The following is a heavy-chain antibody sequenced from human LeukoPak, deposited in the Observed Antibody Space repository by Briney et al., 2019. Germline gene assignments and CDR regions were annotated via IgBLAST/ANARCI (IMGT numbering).Heavy chain of an antibody. Sequence: PSETLSLTCAVSGGSISSGGYSWSWIRQPPRKGLEWIGYIYYSGSTYYNPSLKSRVTISVDTSKNQFSLKLSSVTAADTAVYYCARVNGYDGYNYYYYYMDVWGKGTTVTVSS. CDR3: ARVNGYDGYNYYYYYMDV. D-gene: IGHD5-12*01. CDR2: IYYSGST. CDR1: GGSISSGGYS. J-gene: IGHJ6*03. V-gene: IGHV4-30-4*07.